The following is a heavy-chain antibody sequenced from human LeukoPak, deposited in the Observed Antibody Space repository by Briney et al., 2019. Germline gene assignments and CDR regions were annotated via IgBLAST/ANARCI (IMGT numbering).Heavy chain of an antibody. CDR1: GGSISSYY. J-gene: IGHJ5*02. V-gene: IGHV4-59*08. CDR2: IYYTGSA. CDR3: ARRVGGGSSNWFDP. Sequence: SETLSLTCTVSGGSISSYYWAWVRQPPGKGLEWIGFIYYTGSASYNPSLKSRVTILVDTSKNQFSLRLSSVTAADAAVYYCARRVGGGSSNWFDPWGQGTLVTVSS. D-gene: IGHD1-26*01.